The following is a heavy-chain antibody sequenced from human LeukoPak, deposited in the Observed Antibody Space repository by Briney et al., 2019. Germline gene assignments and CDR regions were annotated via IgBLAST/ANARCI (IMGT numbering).Heavy chain of an antibody. CDR2: ILPIFGTA. Sequence: SVKVSCKASGGTFSSYAISWVRQAPGQGLEWMGGILPIFGTANYAQKFQGRVTITADESTSTAYMELSSLRSEDTAVYYCAREPRNYYDSSGYWVYWGQGTLVTVSS. D-gene: IGHD3-22*01. CDR1: GGTFSSYA. CDR3: AREPRNYYDSSGYWVY. J-gene: IGHJ4*02. V-gene: IGHV1-69*13.